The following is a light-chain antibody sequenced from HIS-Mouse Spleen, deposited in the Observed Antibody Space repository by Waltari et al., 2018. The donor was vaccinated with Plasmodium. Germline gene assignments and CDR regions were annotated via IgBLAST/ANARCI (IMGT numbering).Light chain of an antibody. CDR3: YSTDSSGNHRV. J-gene: IGLJ3*02. Sequence: SYELTQPPSVSVSPGQTARITCSGDALPKKYAYWYQQKSGQAPGLVIYEDSKRHSGIPEGFSGSSSGTMATLTISGAQVEDEADYYCYSTDSSGNHRVFGGGTKLTVL. CDR2: EDS. CDR1: ALPKKY. V-gene: IGLV3-10*01.